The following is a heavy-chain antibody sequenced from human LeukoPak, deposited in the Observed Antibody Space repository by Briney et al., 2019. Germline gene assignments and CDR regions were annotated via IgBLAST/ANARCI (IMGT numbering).Heavy chain of an antibody. CDR1: TFTFSDYG. D-gene: IGHD2-8*02. CDR2: IRYDGKKT. J-gene: IGHJ6*03. Sequence: GGSLRLSCVGSTFTFSDYGMHWVRQAPGKGLEWVAFIRYDGKKTYYADSAKGRFTISRDNSKNTLYLEMNSLRAEDTAVFYCAKDGVILAPGIYWYMDVWGRGTTVTVSS. CDR3: AKDGVILAPGIYWYMDV. V-gene: IGHV3-30*02.